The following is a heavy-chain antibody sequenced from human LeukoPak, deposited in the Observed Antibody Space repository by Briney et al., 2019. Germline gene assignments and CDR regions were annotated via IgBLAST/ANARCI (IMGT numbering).Heavy chain of an antibody. D-gene: IGHD6-19*01. V-gene: IGHV1-2*02. Sequence: GASVKVSCKASGYTFTGYYMHWVRRAPGQGLEWMGWINPNSGGTNHAQKSQGRVTMTRDTSISTAYMELSRLRSDDTAVYYCARARAQQWLVHGWAFDIWGQGTMVTVSS. CDR3: ARARAQQWLVHGWAFDI. CDR1: GYTFTGYY. CDR2: INPNSGGT. J-gene: IGHJ3*02.